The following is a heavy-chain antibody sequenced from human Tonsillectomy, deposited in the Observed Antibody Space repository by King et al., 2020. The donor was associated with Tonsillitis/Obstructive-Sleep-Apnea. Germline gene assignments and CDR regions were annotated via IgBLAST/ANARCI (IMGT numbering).Heavy chain of an antibody. CDR3: ARGGLRFLEWLYLFDY. Sequence: QLVQSGAEVKKPGASVKVSCKASGYTFTSYYMHWVRQAPGQGLEWMGIINPSGGSTSYAQKFQGRVTMTGDTSTGTVYMELSSLRSEDTAVYYCARGGLRFLEWLYLFDYWGQGTLVTVSS. D-gene: IGHD3-3*01. J-gene: IGHJ4*02. V-gene: IGHV1-46*01. CDR1: GYTFTSYY. CDR2: INPSGGST.